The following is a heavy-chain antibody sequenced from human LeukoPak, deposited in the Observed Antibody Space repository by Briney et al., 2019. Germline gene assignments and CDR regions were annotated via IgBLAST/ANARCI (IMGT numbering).Heavy chain of an antibody. CDR3: AKPTAVGRNWFDP. J-gene: IGHJ5*02. CDR1: GFTFSSYG. CDR2: ISYDGSNK. D-gene: IGHD2-2*01. Sequence: GGSLRLSCAASGFTFSSYGMHWVRQAPGKGLEWVAVISYDGSNKYYADSVKGRFTISRDNSKNTLYLQMNSLRAEDTAVYYCAKPTAVGRNWFDPWGQGTLVTVSS. V-gene: IGHV3-30*18.